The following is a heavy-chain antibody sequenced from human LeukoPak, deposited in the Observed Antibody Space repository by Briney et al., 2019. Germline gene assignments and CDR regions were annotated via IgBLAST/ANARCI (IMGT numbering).Heavy chain of an antibody. V-gene: IGHV3-23*01. CDR3: AKAEVGAPDY. D-gene: IGHD1-26*01. J-gene: IGHJ4*02. CDR2: ISGSGGST. Sequence: GGSLRLSCAASGFTFSDYPTSWVRQAPGKGLEWVSAISGSGGSTYYADSVKGRFTISRDNSKNTLYLQMNSLRAEDTAVYYCAKAEVGAPDYWGQGTLVTVSS. CDR1: GFTFSDYP.